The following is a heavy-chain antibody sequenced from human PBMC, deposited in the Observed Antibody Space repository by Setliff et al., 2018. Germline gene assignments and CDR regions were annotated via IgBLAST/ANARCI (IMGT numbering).Heavy chain of an antibody. V-gene: IGHV3-21*01. D-gene: IGHD3-3*01. J-gene: IGHJ4*02. CDR1: GFSFSSYI. CDR2: ISRSSNYI. CDR3: AKGTTSSTIFGVGSFDY. Sequence: GGSLRLSCAASGFSFSSYIINWVRQAPGKGLEWVSSISRSSNYISYADSVKGRFTISRDNAKNSLYLQMNSLRAEDTALYYCAKGTTSSTIFGVGSFDYWGQGTLVTVSS.